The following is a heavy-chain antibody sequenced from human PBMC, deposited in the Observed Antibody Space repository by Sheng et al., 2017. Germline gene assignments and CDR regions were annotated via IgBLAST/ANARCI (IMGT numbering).Heavy chain of an antibody. D-gene: IGHD2-21*01. V-gene: IGHV3-64*07. CDR2: ISSNGGST. J-gene: IGHJ2*01. CDR1: GFTFSSYA. CDR3: ARDSCGDCGGEEWYFDL. Sequence: EVQLVESGGGLVQPGGSLRLSCAASGFTFSSYAMHWVRQAPGKGLEYVSAISSNGGSTYYADSVKGRFTISRDNSKNTLYLQMGSLRAEDMAVYYCARDSCGDCGGEEWYFDLWGRGTLVTVSS.